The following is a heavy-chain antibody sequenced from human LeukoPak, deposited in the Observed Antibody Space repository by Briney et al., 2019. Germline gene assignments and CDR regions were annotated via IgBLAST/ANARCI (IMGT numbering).Heavy chain of an antibody. J-gene: IGHJ4*02. CDR2: IYTSGST. D-gene: IGHD6-6*01. CDR3: ARGRYSSSPEYFDY. Sequence: SETLSLTCTVSGGSISSYYWSWIRQPPGKGLEWIGRIYTSGSTNYNPSLKSRVTISVDKSKNQFSLKLSSVTAADTAVYYCARGRYSSSPEYFDYWGQGTLVTVSS. V-gene: IGHV4-4*07. CDR1: GGSISSYY.